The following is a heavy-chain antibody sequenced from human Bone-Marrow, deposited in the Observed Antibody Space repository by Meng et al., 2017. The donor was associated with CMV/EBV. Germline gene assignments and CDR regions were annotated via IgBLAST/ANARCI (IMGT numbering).Heavy chain of an antibody. J-gene: IGHJ4*02. CDR3: ARNPRLGFFDY. D-gene: IGHD2-21*01. CDR1: GYTFTSYG. V-gene: IGHV1-18*01. Sequence: ASVKVSCKASGYTFTSYGISWVRQAPGQGLEWMGWISGYNGKTNYAQKFQDRVTMTTEKSTSTAYMELRSLRSDDTAVYYCARNPRLGFFDYWGQGTLVTVSS. CDR2: ISGYNGKT.